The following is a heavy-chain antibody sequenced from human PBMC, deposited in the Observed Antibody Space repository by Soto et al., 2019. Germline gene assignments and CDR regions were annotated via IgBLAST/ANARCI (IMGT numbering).Heavy chain of an antibody. Sequence: KASETLSLTCTVSGGSVSSSSYYWNWIRQPPGKGLEWIAYIYYTGSTNYNPSLKSRVSISIDTSKNQFSLNLSSVSAADTAVYFCARAGFCRGGSCSFDYFDYWGQGALVTVSS. V-gene: IGHV4-61*01. D-gene: IGHD2-15*01. CDR1: GGSVSSSSYY. CDR3: ARAGFCRGGSCSFDYFDY. J-gene: IGHJ4*02. CDR2: IYYTGST.